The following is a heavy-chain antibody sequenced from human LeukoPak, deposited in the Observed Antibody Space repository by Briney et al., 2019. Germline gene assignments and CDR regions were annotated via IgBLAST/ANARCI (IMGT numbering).Heavy chain of an antibody. V-gene: IGHV4-59*01. Sequence: SETLSLTCTVSGGSISSYYWSWMRQPPGKGLEWIGYIYYSGSTNYNPSLKSRVTISVDTSKNQFSLKLSSVTAADTAVYYCARDRRGVITGTTLTYYYYYMDVWGKGTTVTVSS. CDR1: GGSISSYY. CDR3: ARDRRGVITGTTLTYYYYYMDV. D-gene: IGHD1-7*01. J-gene: IGHJ6*03. CDR2: IYYSGST.